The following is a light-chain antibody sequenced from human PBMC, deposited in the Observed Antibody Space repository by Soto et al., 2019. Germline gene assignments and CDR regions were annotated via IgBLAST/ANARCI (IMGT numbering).Light chain of an antibody. Sequence: EIVLTQSPATLSVSPGGRATLSCRASQSVSLSLAWYQQKPGQAPRLLIYDASKRASGFPARFSGSGSGTDFTLTISSLEPEDFAVYYCQERTGWPPWTFGQGTKVDIK. CDR1: QSVSLS. J-gene: IGKJ1*01. CDR3: QERTGWPPWT. CDR2: DAS. V-gene: IGKV3-11*01.